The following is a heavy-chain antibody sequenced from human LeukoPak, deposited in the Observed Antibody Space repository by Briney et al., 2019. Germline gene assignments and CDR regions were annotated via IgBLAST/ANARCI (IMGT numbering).Heavy chain of an antibody. J-gene: IGHJ3*02. CDR3: ARDRESRMHAFDI. CDR1: GFTFSSYS. Sequence: PGGSLRLSCAASGFTFSSYSMNWVRQAPGKGLEWVSSISSSSSYIYYADSVKGRFTISRDNAKNSLYLQMNSLRAEDTAVYYCARDRESRMHAFDIWGQGTMVTVSS. V-gene: IGHV3-21*01. CDR2: ISSSSSYI.